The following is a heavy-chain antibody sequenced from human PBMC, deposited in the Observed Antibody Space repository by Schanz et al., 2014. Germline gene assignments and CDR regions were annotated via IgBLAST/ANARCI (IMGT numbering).Heavy chain of an antibody. J-gene: IGHJ5*02. V-gene: IGHV1-69*04. CDR1: GGTFSSFG. CDR2: IIPILGIA. Sequence: VQLEQSGAEVKKPGSSVKVSCKASGGTFSSFGINWVRQAPGQGLEWMGRIIPILGIANYAQKVQGRVTMTTDTSTGTAYMELRSLRSDDTAVYYCARDRRRYCSTASCLHDNWFDPWGQGTLVIVSS. D-gene: IGHD2-2*01. CDR3: ARDRRRYCSTASCLHDNWFDP.